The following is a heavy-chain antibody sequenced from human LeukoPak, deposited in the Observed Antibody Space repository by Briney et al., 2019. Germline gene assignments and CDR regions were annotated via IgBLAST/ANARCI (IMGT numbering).Heavy chain of an antibody. CDR3: AREDDDWGPNTFDV. CDR2: INSGSSYM. CDR1: GFTFSSFG. Sequence: GRSLGLSCAASGFTFSSFGMHWVRQAPGKGLEWVSYINSGSSYMYYPDSVKGRFTISRDNAKNSLYLQMDSLRDEDTAVYYCAREDDDWGPNTFDVWGQGTVVTVSS. D-gene: IGHD7-27*01. V-gene: IGHV3-48*02. J-gene: IGHJ3*01.